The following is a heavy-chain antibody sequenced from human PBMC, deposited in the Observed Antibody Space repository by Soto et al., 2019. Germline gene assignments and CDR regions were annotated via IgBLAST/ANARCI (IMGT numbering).Heavy chain of an antibody. CDR2: IWYDGSNK. CDR1: GFTFSSYG. Sequence: QVQLVESGGGVVQPGRSLRLSCAASGFTFSSYGMHWVRQAPGKGLEWVAVIWYDGSNKYYADFVKGRFTISRDNSKNTLYLQMTSLRAEARAVYYCASRSPALDYWGQGTLVTVSS. J-gene: IGHJ4*02. D-gene: IGHD2-2*01. CDR3: ASRSPALDY. V-gene: IGHV3-33*01.